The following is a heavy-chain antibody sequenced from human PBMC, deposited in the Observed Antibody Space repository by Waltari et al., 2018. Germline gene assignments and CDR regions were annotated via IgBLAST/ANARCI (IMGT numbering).Heavy chain of an antibody. D-gene: IGHD3-22*01. CDR2: SKSKADGGTT. CDR3: TTDYPPYDRRGY. J-gene: IGHJ4*02. V-gene: IGHV3-15*01. Sequence: EVHLVESGGGLVEPGGSPRLSCAASGFTFTDAWMRWVRQAPGKGLECVGRSKSKADGGTTDYVAPVKGRFSISRDDSENTLYLQMNSLKTEDTAVYYCTTDYPPYDRRGYWGQGTLVTVSS. CDR1: GFTFTDAW.